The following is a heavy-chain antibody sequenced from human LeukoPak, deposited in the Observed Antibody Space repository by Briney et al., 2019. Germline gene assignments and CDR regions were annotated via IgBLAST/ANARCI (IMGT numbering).Heavy chain of an antibody. CDR2: IFISGST. CDR3: ARGNYYGSGSRDAFDI. CDR1: GGSISSGSYY. D-gene: IGHD3-10*01. Sequence: PSQTLSLTCTVSGGSISSGSYYWTWIRQPAGKGLGWIGRIFISGSTNYNPSLRSRVTISLDTSKNQFSLKLSSVTAADTAVYYCARGNYYGSGSRDAFDIWGQGTMVTVSS. J-gene: IGHJ3*02. V-gene: IGHV4-61*02.